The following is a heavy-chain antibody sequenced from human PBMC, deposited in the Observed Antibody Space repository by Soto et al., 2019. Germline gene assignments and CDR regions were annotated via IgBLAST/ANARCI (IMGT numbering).Heavy chain of an antibody. D-gene: IGHD6-6*01. CDR2: ISYDGSNK. Sequence: GGSLRLSCAASGFTFSSYGMHWVRQAPGKGLEWVAVISYDGSNKYYADSVKGRFTISRDNSKNTLYLQMNSLRAEDTAVYYCAKRLGYSSSFGMDVWGQGTTVTVS. CDR1: GFTFSSYG. V-gene: IGHV3-30*18. J-gene: IGHJ6*02. CDR3: AKRLGYSSSFGMDV.